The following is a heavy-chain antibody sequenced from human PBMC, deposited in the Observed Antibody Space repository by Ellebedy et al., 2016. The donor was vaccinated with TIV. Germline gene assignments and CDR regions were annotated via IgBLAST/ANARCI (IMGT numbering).Heavy chain of an antibody. CDR1: GFTFSSYA. CDR3: AKVRRYYDSSGYSNYFDY. CDR2: ISGSGGST. Sequence: GESLKISCAASGFTFSSYAMSCVSQAPGKGLEWVSAISGSGGSTYYADSVKGRFTISRDNSKNTLYLQMNSLRAEDTAVYYCAKVRRYYDSSGYSNYFDYWGQGTLVTVSS. V-gene: IGHV3-23*01. J-gene: IGHJ4*02. D-gene: IGHD3-22*01.